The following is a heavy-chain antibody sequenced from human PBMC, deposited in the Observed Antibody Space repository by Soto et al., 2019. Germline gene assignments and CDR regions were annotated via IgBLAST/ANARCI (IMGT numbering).Heavy chain of an antibody. CDR1: GGSISSGGYS. D-gene: IGHD6-13*01. V-gene: IGHV4-30-2*01. Sequence: PSETLSLTCAVSGGSISSGGYSWSWIRQPPGKGLEWIGYIYHSGSTYYNPSLKSQVTISVDRSKNQFSLKLSSVTAADTAVYYCARRGSSSWYRYWGQGTLVTVSS. J-gene: IGHJ4*02. CDR2: IYHSGST. CDR3: ARRGSSSWYRY.